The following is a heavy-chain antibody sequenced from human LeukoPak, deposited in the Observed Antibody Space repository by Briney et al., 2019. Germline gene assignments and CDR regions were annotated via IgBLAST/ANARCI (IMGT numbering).Heavy chain of an antibody. CDR1: GDSISSSTYY. CDR2: IYYSGST. J-gene: IGHJ4*02. V-gene: IGHV4-39*01. Sequence: SETLSLTCTVSGDSISSSTYYWGWIHQPPGKGLEWIGSIYYSGSTYYNPSLKSRVTMSVDTSKNQFSLKLSSVTAADTAVYYCARRGSYYRVDYWGQGTLVTVSS. D-gene: IGHD1-26*01. CDR3: ARRGSYYRVDY.